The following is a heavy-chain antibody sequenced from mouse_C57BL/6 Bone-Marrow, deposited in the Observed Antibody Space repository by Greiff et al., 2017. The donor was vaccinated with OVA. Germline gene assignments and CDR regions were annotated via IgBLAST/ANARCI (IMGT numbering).Heavy chain of an antibody. CDR1: GYTFTSYW. Sequence: VQLQQSGAELVKPGASVKMSCKASGYTFTSYWITWVKQRPGQGLEWIGDIYPGSGSTNYNEKFKSKATLTVDTSSSTAYMQLSSLTSEDSAVYYCARGSYYRNQAWVAYWGQGTLVTVSA. J-gene: IGHJ3*01. D-gene: IGHD2-5*01. CDR3: ARGSYYRNQAWVAY. V-gene: IGHV1-55*01. CDR2: IYPGSGST.